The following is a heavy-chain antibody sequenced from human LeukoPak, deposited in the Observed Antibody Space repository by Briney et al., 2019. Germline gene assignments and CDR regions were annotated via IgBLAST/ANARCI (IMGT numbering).Heavy chain of an antibody. CDR2: INYSGNI. D-gene: IGHD3-10*01. V-gene: IGHV4-30-4*08. J-gene: IGHJ4*02. Sequence: SQTLSLTCTVSGDSISRGDYYWSWIRQPPGKGLEWIGYINYSGNIYYTPSLKSRVIISMDISKNHFSLNLSSVTAADTAVYYCARAAWFGPSREFDYWGQGTLVTVSS. CDR3: ARAAWFGPSREFDY. CDR1: GDSISRGDYY.